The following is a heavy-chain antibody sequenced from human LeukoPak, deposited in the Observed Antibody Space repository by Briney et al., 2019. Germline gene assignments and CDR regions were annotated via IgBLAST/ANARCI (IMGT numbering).Heavy chain of an antibody. J-gene: IGHJ1*01. Sequence: SETLSLTCTVSGGSISSGGYYWSWIRQHPGKGLEWIGYIYYSGSTYYNPSLKSRVTISVDTSKNQFSLKLSSVTAADTAVYYCAKDPYYGANFPEYFQHWGQGTLVTVSS. V-gene: IGHV4-31*03. CDR3: AKDPYYGANFPEYFQH. CDR1: GGSISSGGYY. CDR2: IYYSGST. D-gene: IGHD4-23*01.